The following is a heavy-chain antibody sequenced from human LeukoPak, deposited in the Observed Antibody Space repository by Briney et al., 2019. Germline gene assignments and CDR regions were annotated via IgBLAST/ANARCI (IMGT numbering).Heavy chain of an antibody. CDR3: ARGYLPYYVFWSGYFTYYYYGMDV. Sequence: ASVKVSCKASGYTFTSYDINWVRQATGQGLEWMGWMNPNSGNTGYAQKFQGRVTMTRNTSISTAYMELSSLRSEDTAVYYCARGYLPYYVFWSGYFTYYYYGMDVWGQGTTVTVSS. CDR2: MNPNSGNT. D-gene: IGHD3-3*01. V-gene: IGHV1-8*01. CDR1: GYTFTSYD. J-gene: IGHJ6*02.